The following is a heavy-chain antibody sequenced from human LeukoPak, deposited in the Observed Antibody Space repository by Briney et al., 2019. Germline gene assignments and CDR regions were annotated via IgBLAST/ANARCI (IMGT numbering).Heavy chain of an antibody. D-gene: IGHD3-10*01. J-gene: IGHJ4*02. CDR1: GFTFSSYG. CDR2: IRYDGSNK. CDR3: ARGVWFGPDY. Sequence: GGSLRLSCVASGFTFSSYGMHWVRQAPGKGLEWVTFIRYDGSNKYYADSVKGRFTISRDNSKNTLYLQMNSLRAEDTAVYYCARGVWFGPDYWGQGTLVTVSS. V-gene: IGHV3-30*02.